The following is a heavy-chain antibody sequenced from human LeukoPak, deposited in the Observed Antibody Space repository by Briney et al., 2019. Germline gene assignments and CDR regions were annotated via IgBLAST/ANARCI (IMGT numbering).Heavy chain of an antibody. Sequence: GGSLRLSCAASGFTFSTYEINWVRQAPGKGLEWISCISSSANTIYYADSVKGRFTISRDNAKHSLYLQMNSLRAEDTAVYYCATRSGWTFDYWGQGTLVTVSS. V-gene: IGHV3-48*03. CDR3: ATRSGWTFDY. CDR2: ISSSANTI. D-gene: IGHD2-15*01. CDR1: GFTFSTYE. J-gene: IGHJ4*02.